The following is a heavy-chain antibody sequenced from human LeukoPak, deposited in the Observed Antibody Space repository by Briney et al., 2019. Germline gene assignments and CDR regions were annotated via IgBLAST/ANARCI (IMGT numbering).Heavy chain of an antibody. V-gene: IGHV4-34*01. D-gene: IGHD3-10*01. CDR2: INHSGST. J-gene: IGHJ5*02. CDR1: GGSFSGHY. Sequence: PSETLSLTCAVYGGSFSGHYWSWIRQPPGKGLEWIGEINHSGSTNYNPSLKSRVTISVDTSKNQFSLKLSSVTAADTAVYYCARATMVRGVGAWGQGTLVTVSS. CDR3: ARATMVRGVGA.